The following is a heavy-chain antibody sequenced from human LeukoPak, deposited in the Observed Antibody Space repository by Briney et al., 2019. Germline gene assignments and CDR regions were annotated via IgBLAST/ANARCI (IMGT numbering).Heavy chain of an antibody. CDR1: GGSFSGYY. CDR3: ARGGPLVYCSGGSCYSLDY. D-gene: IGHD2-15*01. CDR2: INHSGST. V-gene: IGHV4-34*01. J-gene: IGHJ4*02. Sequence: SETLSLTCAVYGGSFSGYYGSWIRQPPGKGLEWIGEINHSGSTNYNPSLKSRVTISVDTSKNQFSLKLSSVTAADTAVYYCARGGPLVYCSGGSCYSLDYWGQGTLVTVSS.